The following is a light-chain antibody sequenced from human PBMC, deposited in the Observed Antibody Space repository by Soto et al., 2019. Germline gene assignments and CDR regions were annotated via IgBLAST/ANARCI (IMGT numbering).Light chain of an antibody. Sequence: QSVLTQPPSASGTPGQRVTISCTGSSPNIGAGYDVHWYQQLPGTAPKLVIYGNNNRPSGVPDRFSGSKSGTSASLAITGLQAEDEADYYCQSYDSSLSGYVFGTGTKVTVL. CDR2: GNN. V-gene: IGLV1-40*01. CDR3: QSYDSSLSGYV. J-gene: IGLJ1*01. CDR1: SPNIGAGYD.